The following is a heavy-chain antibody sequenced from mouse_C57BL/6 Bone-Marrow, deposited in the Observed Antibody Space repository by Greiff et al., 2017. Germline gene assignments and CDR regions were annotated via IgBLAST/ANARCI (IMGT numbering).Heavy chain of an antibody. CDR2: ISSGSSTI. V-gene: IGHV5-17*01. CDR3: ARRGDYDGDFDY. CDR1: GYTFSDYG. Sequence: EVQLMESGGGLVKPGGSLKLSCAASGYTFSDYGMHWVRQAPEQGLEWVAYISSGSSTIYYADTVKGRFTISRDNATNTLLLQMTSLRAEDTAMYYCARRGDYDGDFDYWGQGTTLTVSS. D-gene: IGHD2-4*01. J-gene: IGHJ2*01.